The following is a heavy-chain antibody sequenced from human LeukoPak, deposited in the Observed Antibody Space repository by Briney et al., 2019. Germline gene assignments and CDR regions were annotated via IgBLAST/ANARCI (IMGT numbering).Heavy chain of an antibody. V-gene: IGHV3-23*01. Sequence: GGSLRLSYAASGFTFSSYAMSWVRQAPGKGLEWVSAISGSGGSTYYADPVKGRFTISRDNSKNTLYLQMNSLRAEDTAVYYCAKASRLALGAFDIWGQGTMVTVSS. CDR2: ISGSGGST. D-gene: IGHD3-9*01. J-gene: IGHJ3*02. CDR3: AKASRLALGAFDI. CDR1: GFTFSSYA.